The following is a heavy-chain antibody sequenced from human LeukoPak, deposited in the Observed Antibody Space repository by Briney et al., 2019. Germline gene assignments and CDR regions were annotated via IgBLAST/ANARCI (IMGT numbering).Heavy chain of an antibody. Sequence: PSETLSLTCTVPGGSISSSSYYWGWIRQPPGKGLEWIGSIYYSGSTYYNPSLKSRVTISVDTSKNQFSLRLSSVTAADTAVYYCARHRSEVDISGWYPDYWGQGTLVTVSS. J-gene: IGHJ4*02. CDR3: ARHRSEVDISGWYPDY. D-gene: IGHD6-19*01. CDR2: IYYSGST. CDR1: GGSISSSSYY. V-gene: IGHV4-39*01.